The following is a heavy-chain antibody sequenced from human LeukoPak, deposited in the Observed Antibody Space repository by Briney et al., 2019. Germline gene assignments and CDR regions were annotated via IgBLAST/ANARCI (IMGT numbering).Heavy chain of an antibody. CDR1: GFTFSSYA. V-gene: IGHV3-30*04. J-gene: IGHJ4*02. CDR2: ISYDGSNK. D-gene: IGHD6-19*01. CDR3: ARDPPASSGWYWYFDY. Sequence: PGGSLRLSCAASGFTFSSYAMHWVRQAPGKGLEWVAVISYDGSNKYYADSVKGRFTISRDNSKNTLYLQMNSLIPEGTAVYYCARDPPASSGWYWYFDYWGQGTLVTVSS.